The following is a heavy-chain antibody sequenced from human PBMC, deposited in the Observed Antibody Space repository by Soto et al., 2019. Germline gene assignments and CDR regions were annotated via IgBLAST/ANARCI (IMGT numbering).Heavy chain of an antibody. CDR3: AREAV. J-gene: IGHJ6*02. Sequence: ESGGGLVQPGGSLRLSCAASGFTFSGYWMSWVRQAPGKGLEWVANIKQDGSEQFYVDSVKGRFTISRDNAKNSLYLQMISLRAEDTAVYYCAREAVWGQGTTVTVSS. CDR1: GFTFSGYW. CDR2: IKQDGSEQ. V-gene: IGHV3-7*05.